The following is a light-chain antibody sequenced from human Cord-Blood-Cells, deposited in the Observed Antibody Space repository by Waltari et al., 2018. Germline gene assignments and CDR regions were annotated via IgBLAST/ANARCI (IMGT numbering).Light chain of an antibody. Sequence: DIQMTQSPSSLSASVGDSVTITCQASQDISNYLNWYQQKPGKAPKLLIYDASNLETGVPSRFSGSGSGTDFTFTISSLQPEDIATYYCQQYDNLPPYTFGQGTKLGIK. CDR2: DAS. V-gene: IGKV1-33*01. CDR1: QDISNY. J-gene: IGKJ2*01. CDR3: QQYDNLPPYT.